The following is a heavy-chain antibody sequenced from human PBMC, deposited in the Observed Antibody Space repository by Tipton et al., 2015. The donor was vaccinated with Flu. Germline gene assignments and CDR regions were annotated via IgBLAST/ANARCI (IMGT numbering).Heavy chain of an antibody. J-gene: IGHJ5*02. V-gene: IGHV4-59*01. D-gene: IGHD3-3*01. CDR3: ARDGGRDFWSGYYMGWFDP. CDR2: IYYSGST. CDR1: GGSISSYY. Sequence: LSLTCTVSGGSISSYYWSWIRQPPGKGLEWIGYIYYSGSTNYNPSLKSRVTISVDTSKNQFSLKLSSVTAADTAVYYCARDGGRDFWSGYYMGWFDPWGQGTLVTVSS.